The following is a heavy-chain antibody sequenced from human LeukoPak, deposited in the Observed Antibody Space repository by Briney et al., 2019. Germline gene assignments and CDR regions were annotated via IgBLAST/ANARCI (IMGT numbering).Heavy chain of an antibody. V-gene: IGHV1-2*02. CDR2: INPNSGGT. D-gene: IGHD6-6*01. J-gene: IGHJ1*01. CDR3: AHSINSSSFYFQH. Sequence: ASVKVSCKASGYTFTGYYMHWVRQAPGQGLEWMGWINPNSGGTNYAQKFRGRVTMTRDTSISTAYMELSRLRSDDTAVYYCAHSINSSSFYFQHWGRGTPVTVSS. CDR1: GYTFTGYY.